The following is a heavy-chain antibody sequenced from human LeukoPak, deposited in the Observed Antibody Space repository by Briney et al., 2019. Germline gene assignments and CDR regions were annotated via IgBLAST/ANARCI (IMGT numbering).Heavy chain of an antibody. J-gene: IGHJ6*02. V-gene: IGHV4-34*01. CDR2: INHSGST. CDR3: ARETTSSWYDLYYYYGMDV. CDR1: GGSFSGYY. Sequence: PSETLSLTCAVYGGSFSGYYCSWIRQPPGKGLEWIGEINHSGSTNYNPSLKSRVTISADTSKNQFSLKLSSVTAADTAVYYCARETTSSWYDLYYYYGMDVWGQGTTVTVSS. D-gene: IGHD6-13*01.